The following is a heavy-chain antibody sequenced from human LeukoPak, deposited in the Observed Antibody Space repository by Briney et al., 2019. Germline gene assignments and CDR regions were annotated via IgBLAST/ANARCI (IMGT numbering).Heavy chain of an antibody. Sequence: SETLYLTCTVSGGSISSYYWSWIRQPPGQGLEWIGYIYYSGSTNYNPSLKSRVTISVDTSKNQFSLKLSSVTAADTAVYYCARGDPFGEGFDYWGQGTLVTVSS. V-gene: IGHV4-59*01. J-gene: IGHJ4*02. CDR1: GGSISSYY. CDR2: IYYSGST. D-gene: IGHD4-17*01. CDR3: ARGDPFGEGFDY.